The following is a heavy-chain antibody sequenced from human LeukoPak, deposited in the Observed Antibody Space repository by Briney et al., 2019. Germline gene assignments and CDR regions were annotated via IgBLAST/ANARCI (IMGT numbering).Heavy chain of an antibody. V-gene: IGHV1-18*01. Sequence: ASVKVSCKASGYTFTSYGISWVRQAPGQGLEWMGWISAYNGNTNYAQKFQGRVTITTDESTSTAYMELSSLRSEDTAVYYCARLLSSSGPWDYWGQGTLVTVSS. CDR3: ARLLSSSGPWDY. CDR1: GYTFTSYG. D-gene: IGHD6-6*01. CDR2: ISAYNGNT. J-gene: IGHJ4*02.